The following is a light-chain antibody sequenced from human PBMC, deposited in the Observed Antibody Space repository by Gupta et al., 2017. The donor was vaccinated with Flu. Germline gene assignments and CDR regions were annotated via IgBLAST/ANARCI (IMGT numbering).Light chain of an antibody. V-gene: IGLV1-40*01. CDR1: SSNIGAGYD. J-gene: IGLJ3*02. CDR3: QSYDTSLSGWM. CDR2: GSS. Sequence: QSVLTQPPSVSGAPGQRVTISCTGSSSNIGAGYDVHWYQQLPGRAPKVLIYGSSNRPSGVPDRFFGSKSGISASLAITGLQAEDEADYYCQSYDTSLSGWMFGGGTKVTAL.